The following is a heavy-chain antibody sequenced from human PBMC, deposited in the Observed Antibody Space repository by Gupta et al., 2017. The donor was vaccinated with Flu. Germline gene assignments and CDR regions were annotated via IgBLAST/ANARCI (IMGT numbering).Heavy chain of an antibody. CDR1: GGSFSGYY. V-gene: IGHV4-34*01. Sequence: QVQLQQWGAGLLKPSETLSLTCAVYGGSFSGYYWSWIRQPPGKGLEWIGEINHSGSTNYNPSLKRRVTISVDTSKNQFSLKLSSVTAADTAVYYCARDNWNENYYYYYYGMDVWGQGTTVTVSS. CDR3: ARDNWNENYYYYYYGMDV. J-gene: IGHJ6*02. D-gene: IGHD1-1*01. CDR2: INHSGST.